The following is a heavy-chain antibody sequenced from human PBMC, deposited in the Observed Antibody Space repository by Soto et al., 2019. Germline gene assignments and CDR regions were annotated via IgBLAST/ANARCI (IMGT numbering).Heavy chain of an antibody. Sequence: QVQLEQSGAEVKKPGSSVKISCQASGGTLSDHGVSWLRQAPGQGLEWVGGTIPVINTAKYTPKSQGRVTSAANKSTNIAYMELGSLRSDDTAFYYCARGFYGSGNYYTGSSHFDLWGQGTLVIVSS. CDR2: TIPVINTA. V-gene: IGHV1-69*06. CDR1: GGTLSDHG. CDR3: ARGFYGSGNYYTGSSHFDL. D-gene: IGHD3-10*01. J-gene: IGHJ3*01.